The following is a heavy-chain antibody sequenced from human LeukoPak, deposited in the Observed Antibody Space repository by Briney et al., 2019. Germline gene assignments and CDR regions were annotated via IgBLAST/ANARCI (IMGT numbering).Heavy chain of an antibody. CDR1: GFTLSTYG. J-gene: IGHJ3*02. CDR3: AKDLCRGNYPIAFDI. CDR2: IRFDGNSK. V-gene: IGHV3-30*02. D-gene: IGHD3-22*01. Sequence: GGSLRLSCAPSGFTLSTYGMHWVRQAPGKGLEWVAFIRFDGNSKFYGDSVKGRFSVSRDTSKNTLYLQMNSLRTEDTAVYYCAKDLCRGNYPIAFDIWGQGTMVTVSS.